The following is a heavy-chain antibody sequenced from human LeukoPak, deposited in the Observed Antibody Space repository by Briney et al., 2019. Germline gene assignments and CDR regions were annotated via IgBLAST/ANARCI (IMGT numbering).Heavy chain of an antibody. J-gene: IGHJ4*02. CDR3: ARARSSFDY. CDR2: ISFSGNT. CDR1: GDSIRDNF. V-gene: IGHV4-59*01. Sequence: NPSETLSLTCTVSGDSIRDNFWSWIRQPPGKTLEWIGFISFSGNTNYSPSLKSRATISLDTSKNQFSLKLDTVTTADTAVYYCARARSSFDYWGQGTLVTVSS.